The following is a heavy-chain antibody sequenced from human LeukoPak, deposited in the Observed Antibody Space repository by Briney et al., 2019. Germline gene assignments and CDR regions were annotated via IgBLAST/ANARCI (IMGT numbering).Heavy chain of an antibody. CDR2: ISGSGGST. J-gene: IGHJ4*02. V-gene: IGHV3-23*01. Sequence: PGGSLRLSCAASGFTFSSYAMSWVRQAPGKGLEWVSAISGSGGSTYYADSVKGRFTISRDNSKNTLYLQMNSLRAEDTAVYYCAKDLRITMIVAVPYYFDYWGQGTLVTVSS. CDR3: AKDLRITMIVAVPYYFDY. CDR1: GFTFSSYA. D-gene: IGHD3-22*01.